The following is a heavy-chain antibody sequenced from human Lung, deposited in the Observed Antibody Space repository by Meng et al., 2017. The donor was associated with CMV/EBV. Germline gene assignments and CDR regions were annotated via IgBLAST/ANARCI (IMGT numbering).Heavy chain of an antibody. CDR2: VVYSGTT. J-gene: IGHJ4*02. V-gene: IGHV4-39*01. Sequence: QLPLTESGPGRVMPSETLSLTCTVSGGSISSGSYYWTWIRQPPGEGLEWIGSVVYSGTTYYTSSLKSRVSISVDTSKNQFSLKLSSVTAADTAVYYCARHHHSPTFDYWGQGTLVTVSS. D-gene: IGHD1-14*01. CDR3: ARHHHSPTFDY. CDR1: GGSISSGSYY.